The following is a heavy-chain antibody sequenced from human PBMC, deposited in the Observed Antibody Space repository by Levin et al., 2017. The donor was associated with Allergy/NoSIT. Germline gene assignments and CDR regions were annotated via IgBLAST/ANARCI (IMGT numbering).Heavy chain of an antibody. CDR2: IYYSGST. V-gene: IGHV4-39*07. J-gene: IGHJ5*02. CDR1: GGSMSSSSYY. Sequence: SETLSLTCTVSGGSMSSSSYYWGWIRQPPGKGLEWIGSIYYSGSTYYNPSLKSRVTISVDTSKNQFSLKLSSVTAADTAVYYCARDLDSSGYCWFDPWGQGTLVTVSS. D-gene: IGHD3-22*01. CDR3: ARDLDSSGYCWFDP.